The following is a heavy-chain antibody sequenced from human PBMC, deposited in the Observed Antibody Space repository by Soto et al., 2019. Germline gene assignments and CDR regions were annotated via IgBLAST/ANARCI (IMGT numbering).Heavy chain of an antibody. Sequence: PGGSLRLSCAASGFTFSSYEMNWVRQAPGKGLEWVSYISSSGSTIYYADSVKGRFTISRDNAKNSLYLQMNSLRAEDTAVYYCARDWAVVVPAAIRYYYGMDVWGQGTTVTVSS. CDR2: ISSSGSTI. CDR3: ARDWAVVVPAAIRYYYGMDV. J-gene: IGHJ6*02. CDR1: GFTFSSYE. V-gene: IGHV3-48*03. D-gene: IGHD2-2*01.